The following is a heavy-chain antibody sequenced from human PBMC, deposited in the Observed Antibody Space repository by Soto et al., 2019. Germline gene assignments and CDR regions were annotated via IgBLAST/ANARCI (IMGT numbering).Heavy chain of an antibody. Sequence: EVQLVESGGGLVQPGGSLRLSCAASGFTFSSYSMNWVRQAPGKWLEWVSYISSSRSTIYYADSVKGRFTISRDNAKNSLYLQMNRLRAEDTAVYYCAREGGDLNWFDPWGQGTLVTVSS. CDR3: AREGGDLNWFDP. CDR1: GFTFSSYS. V-gene: IGHV3-48*01. D-gene: IGHD4-17*01. CDR2: ISSSRSTI. J-gene: IGHJ5*02.